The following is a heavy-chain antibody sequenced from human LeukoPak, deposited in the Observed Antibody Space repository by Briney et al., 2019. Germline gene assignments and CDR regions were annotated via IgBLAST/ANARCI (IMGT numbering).Heavy chain of an antibody. Sequence: PGGSLRLSCAASGFTFSSYEMNWVRQAPGKGLEWVSYIISSGSTIYYADSVKGRFTISRDNAKNSLYLQMNSLRAEDTAVYYCASRYCSGGSCSWKNWFDPWGQGTLVTVSS. CDR1: GFTFSSYE. CDR3: ASRYCSGGSCSWKNWFDP. D-gene: IGHD2-15*01. V-gene: IGHV3-48*03. J-gene: IGHJ5*02. CDR2: IISSGSTI.